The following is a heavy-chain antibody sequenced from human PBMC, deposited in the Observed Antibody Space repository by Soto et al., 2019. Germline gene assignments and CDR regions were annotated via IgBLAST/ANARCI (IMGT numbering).Heavy chain of an antibody. CDR1: GFTFSNAW. J-gene: IGHJ4*02. D-gene: IGHD6-6*01. V-gene: IGHV3-15*01. CDR2: IKSKADGGTT. Sequence: PGGSLRLSCAASGFTFSNAWMSWVRQAPGKGLEWVGRIKSKADGGTTDYAAPVKGRFTISRDDSKNTLYLQMNSLKTEDTAVYYCTTDLLQLEGFDYWGQGTLVTVSS. CDR3: TTDLLQLEGFDY.